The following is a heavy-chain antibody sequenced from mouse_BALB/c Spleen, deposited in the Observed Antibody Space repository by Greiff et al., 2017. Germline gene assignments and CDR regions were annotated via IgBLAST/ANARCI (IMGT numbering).Heavy chain of an antibody. CDR3: ASTYYGNLDY. V-gene: IGHV5-6-5*01. D-gene: IGHD2-10*01. CDR1: GFTFSSYA. Sequence: EVQLVESGGGLVKPGGSLKLSCAASGFTFSSYAMSWVRQTPEKRLEWVASISSGGSTYYPDSVKGRFTISRDNARNILYLQMSSLRSEDTAMYYCASTYYGNLDYWGQGTTLTVSS. CDR2: ISSGGST. J-gene: IGHJ2*01.